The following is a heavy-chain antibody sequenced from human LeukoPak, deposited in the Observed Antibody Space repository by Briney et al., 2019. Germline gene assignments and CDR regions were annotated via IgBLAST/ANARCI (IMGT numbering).Heavy chain of an antibody. V-gene: IGHV3-64D*06. J-gene: IGHJ4*02. CDR1: GFTFSRFG. CDR2: ISANGGST. Sequence: GGSLRLSCSASGFTFSRFGMHRVRQAPGKGLEYVSSISANGGSTDYADSVKGRFTISRDNSKNTLYLQMSSLRAEDTAVYYCVKDSTISGVFDYWGQGTLVTVSS. D-gene: IGHD1-26*01. CDR3: VKDSTISGVFDY.